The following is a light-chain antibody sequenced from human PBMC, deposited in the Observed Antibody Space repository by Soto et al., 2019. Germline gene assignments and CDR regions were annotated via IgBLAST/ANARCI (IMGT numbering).Light chain of an antibody. V-gene: IGKV3-20*01. J-gene: IGKJ2*01. CDR1: QSVSSNY. Sequence: IVLTQSPGTLSLSPGERATLSCRASQSVSSNYLAWYQQKPGQAARLLIYGASNRATAIADRFSGCGSATDFTLTISRVHPEDFAVYYGQQYGSSPYTFGQGTRLDI. CDR3: QQYGSSPYT. CDR2: GAS.